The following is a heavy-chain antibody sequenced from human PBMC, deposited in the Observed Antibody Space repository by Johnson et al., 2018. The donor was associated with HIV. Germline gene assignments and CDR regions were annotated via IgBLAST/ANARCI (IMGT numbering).Heavy chain of an antibody. J-gene: IGHJ3*02. CDR3: TTAAAAPYAFDI. Sequence: VQLVESGGGLVKPGGSLRLSCAASGFSFTNAWMSWVRQAPGKGLEWVGHIKRKSDGGTTDYAAPVKGRFTISRDDSKNTLYLQMNSLKTEDTAVYYCTTAAAAPYAFDIWGQGTMVTVSS. CDR2: IKRKSDGGTT. CDR1: GFSFTNAW. V-gene: IGHV3-15*01. D-gene: IGHD6-13*01.